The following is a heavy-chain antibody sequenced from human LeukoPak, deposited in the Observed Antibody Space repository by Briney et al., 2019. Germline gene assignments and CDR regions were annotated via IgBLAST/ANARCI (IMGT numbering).Heavy chain of an antibody. CDR3: ARDSYGDLSY. J-gene: IGHJ4*02. Sequence: ASVKVSCKASGFTFTSYYMHWVRQAPGQGLEWMGIINPSGGITNYAQKFQGRVTMTRDTSTSTVYMELSSLRSEDTAVYYCARDSYGDLSYWGQGTLVTVSS. CDR2: INPSGGIT. D-gene: IGHD4-17*01. CDR1: GFTFTSYY. V-gene: IGHV1-46*01.